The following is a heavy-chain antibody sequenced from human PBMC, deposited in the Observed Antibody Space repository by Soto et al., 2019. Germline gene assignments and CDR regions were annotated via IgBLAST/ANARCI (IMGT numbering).Heavy chain of an antibody. D-gene: IGHD4-17*01. V-gene: IGHV4-4*07. CDR1: GGSFSGYY. CDR3: ARDSDYGDYGHDAFDI. Sequence: SETLSLTCAVYGGSFSGYYWSWIRQPAGKGLEWIGRIYTSGSTNYNPSLKSRVTMSVDTSKNQFSLKLSSVTAADTAVYYCARDSDYGDYGHDAFDIWGQGTMVTVSS. J-gene: IGHJ3*02. CDR2: IYTSGST.